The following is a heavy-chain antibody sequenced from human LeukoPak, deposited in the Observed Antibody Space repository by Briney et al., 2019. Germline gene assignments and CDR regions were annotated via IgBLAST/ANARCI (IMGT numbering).Heavy chain of an antibody. CDR3: ARSYDSSGYYFDP. CDR2: IIPIFGTA. V-gene: IGHV1-69*01. D-gene: IGHD3-22*01. CDR1: GGTFSSYA. J-gene: IGHJ5*02. Sequence: GSSVKVPCKASGGTFSSYAISWVRQAPGQGLEWMGGIIPIFGTANYAQKFQGRVTITADESTSTAYMEPSSLRSEDTAVYYCARSYDSSGYYFDPWGQGTLVTVSS.